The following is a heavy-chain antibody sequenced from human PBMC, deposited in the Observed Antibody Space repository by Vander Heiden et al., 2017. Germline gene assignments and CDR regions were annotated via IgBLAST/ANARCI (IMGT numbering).Heavy chain of an antibody. Sequence: QVQQVQSGAEVKKPGSSLKVSCKASGGTFSSYAISWVRQAPGQGLEWMGAIIPIFGTANYAPKFQGRVTLTADESTSTAYMELSSLRSEDTAVYYCARDRGVAAAGSRFDYWGQATLVTVSS. CDR1: GGTFSSYA. CDR2: IIPIFGTA. D-gene: IGHD6-13*01. J-gene: IGHJ4*02. V-gene: IGHV1-69*01. CDR3: ARDRGVAAAGSRFDY.